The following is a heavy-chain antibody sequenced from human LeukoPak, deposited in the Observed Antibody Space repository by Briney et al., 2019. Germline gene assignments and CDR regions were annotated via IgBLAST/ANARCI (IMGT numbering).Heavy chain of an antibody. D-gene: IGHD3-22*01. CDR3: ARDGGYYDSSGSLDY. V-gene: IGHV1-2*02. J-gene: IGHJ4*02. Sequence: ASVKVSCKASGYTFTGYYMHWVRQAPGQGLGWMGWINPNSGGTNYAQKFQGRVTMTRDTSISTAYMELSRLRSGDTAVYYCARDGGYYDSSGSLDYWGQGTLVTVSS. CDR1: GYTFTGYY. CDR2: INPNSGGT.